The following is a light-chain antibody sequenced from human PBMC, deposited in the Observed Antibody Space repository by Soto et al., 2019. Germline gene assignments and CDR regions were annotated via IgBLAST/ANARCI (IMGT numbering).Light chain of an antibody. CDR1: QGISRW. V-gene: IGKV1-5*01. Sequence: DIQITHSPSTLSASVGARFTITCRASQGISRWLAWYQQKPGKAPKLLIYDASSLESGVSSRFSGSGSGTEFTLTISSLQPDDFATYYCQQYSSNWTFGQGTKVDIK. CDR2: DAS. CDR3: QQYSSNWT. J-gene: IGKJ1*01.